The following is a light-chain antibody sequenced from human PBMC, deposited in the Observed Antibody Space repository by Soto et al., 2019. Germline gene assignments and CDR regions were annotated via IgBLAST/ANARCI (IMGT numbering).Light chain of an antibody. V-gene: IGKV3-15*01. CDR1: QSISRN. CDR3: QQYNNWPFT. Sequence: EIVMTQSPATLSVSPGERATLSCRASQSISRNLAWYQQKPGQAPRLLIYGASARATGIPARFSGSGSGTEFTLTISSLKSEDFAVYYCQQYNNWPFTFGPGTKVDIK. CDR2: GAS. J-gene: IGKJ3*01.